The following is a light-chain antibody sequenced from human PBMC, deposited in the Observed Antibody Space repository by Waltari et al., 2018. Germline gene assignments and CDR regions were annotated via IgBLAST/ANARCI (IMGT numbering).Light chain of an antibody. CDR3: QQYDNLPLT. V-gene: IGKV1-33*01. Sequence: DIQMTQSLSCLSASVGDRVTINCQSSQDISNYLNWYQQKPGKAPKLLIYDAYNLETGVPSRFSGSGSGTDLTFTISSLQPEDIATYYCQQYDNLPLTFGGGTKVEIK. CDR2: DAY. CDR1: QDISNY. J-gene: IGKJ4*01.